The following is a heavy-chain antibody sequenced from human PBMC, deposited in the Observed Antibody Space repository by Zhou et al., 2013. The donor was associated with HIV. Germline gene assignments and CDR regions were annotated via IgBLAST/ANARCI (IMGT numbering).Heavy chain of an antibody. CDR3: AREWIQLWPKYYYGLDV. V-gene: IGHV1-2*02. Sequence: QVQLVQSGAEVKKPGASVKVSCKASGYTFTEYYIHWVRQAPGQGLEWMGWINSKTGGTNYAPKFQGRVTMTRDTSISTAYMELSRLRSDDTAVYFCAREWIQLWPKYYYGLDVWGQGTTVTVSS. D-gene: IGHD5-18*01. J-gene: IGHJ6*02. CDR2: INSKTGGT. CDR1: GYTFTEYY.